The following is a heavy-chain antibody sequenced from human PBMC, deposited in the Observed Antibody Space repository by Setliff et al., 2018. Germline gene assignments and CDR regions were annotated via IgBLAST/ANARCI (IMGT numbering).Heavy chain of an antibody. CDR1: GGTFSSYA. CDR3: ARDSRGLVPAAIEGSYYYYGMDV. CDR2: IIPIFGIA. J-gene: IGHJ6*02. Sequence: VSCKASGGTFSSYAISWVRQAPGQGLEWMGGIIPIFGIANYAQKFQGRVTITADESTSTAYMELSSLRSEDTAVYYCARDSRGLVPAAIEGSYYYYGMDVWGQGTTVTVSS. V-gene: IGHV1-69*01. D-gene: IGHD2-2*02.